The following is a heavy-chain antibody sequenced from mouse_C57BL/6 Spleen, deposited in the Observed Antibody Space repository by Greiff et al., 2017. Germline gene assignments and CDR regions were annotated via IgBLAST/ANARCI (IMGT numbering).Heavy chain of an antibody. CDR1: GFTFTDYY. V-gene: IGHV7-3*01. J-gene: IGHJ4*01. D-gene: IGHD4-1*01. Sequence: EVQRVESGGGLVQPGGSLSLSCAASGFTFTDYYMSWVRQPPGKALEWLGFIRNKANGYTTEYSASVKGRFTISRDNSQSILYLQMNALRAEDSATYYCARYGTGPYAMDYWGQGTSVTVSS. CDR2: IRNKANGYTT. CDR3: ARYGTGPYAMDY.